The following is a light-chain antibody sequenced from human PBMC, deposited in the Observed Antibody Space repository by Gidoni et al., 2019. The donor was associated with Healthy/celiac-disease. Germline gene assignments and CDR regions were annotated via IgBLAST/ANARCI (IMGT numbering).Light chain of an antibody. CDR1: QSISSY. CDR2: AAS. CDR3: QQSYSTPPYT. J-gene: IGKJ2*01. Sequence: IQMTQSPSSLSASVGQRVTITCRASQSISSYLNWYQQKPGKAPKLLIYAASTLQSGVPSRFSGSGSGTDFTLTISSLQPEDFATYYCQQSYSTPPYTFGQGTKLEIK. V-gene: IGKV1-39*01.